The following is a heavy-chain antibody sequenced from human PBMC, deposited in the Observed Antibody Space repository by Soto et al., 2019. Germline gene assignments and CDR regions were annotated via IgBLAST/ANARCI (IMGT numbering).Heavy chain of an antibody. CDR3: AKNQGVELVPLATVDWFDP. D-gene: IGHD1-26*01. CDR2: ISGSGFKK. J-gene: IGHJ5*02. CDR1: CFIFENFG. V-gene: IGHV3-23*01. Sequence: GGSLRLSCAASCFIFENFGMSWVRQAPGKGLEWISSISGSGFKKYYADSVKGRFTISRDNSKSTVYLELNNLSAEDTAVYHCAKNQGVELVPLATVDWFDPWGQGSVVTVSS.